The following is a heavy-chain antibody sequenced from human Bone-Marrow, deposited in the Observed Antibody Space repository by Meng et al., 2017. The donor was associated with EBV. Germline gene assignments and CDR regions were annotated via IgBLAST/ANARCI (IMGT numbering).Heavy chain of an antibody. CDR1: GGSISSSSW. D-gene: IGHD4-23*01. Sequence: RGWGPGLVKPSGTLSLTCAVSGGSISSSSWWSWVRQPPGKGLEWIGEIYHSGSTNYNPSLKSRVTISVDKSKNQFSLKLSSVTAADTAVYYCASFPDYGGNSGDYWGQGTLVTVSS. CDR3: ASFPDYGGNSGDY. CDR2: IYHSGST. J-gene: IGHJ4*02. V-gene: IGHV4-4*02.